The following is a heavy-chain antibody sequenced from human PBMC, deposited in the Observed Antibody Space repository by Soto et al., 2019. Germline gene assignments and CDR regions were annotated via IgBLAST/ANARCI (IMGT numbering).Heavy chain of an antibody. D-gene: IGHD3-10*01. CDR3: ARKPMVRGIIGYFDY. CDR1: GGSISSSSYY. Sequence: QLQLQESGPGLVKPSETLSLTCTVSGGSISSSSYYWGWIRQPPGKGLEWIGSIYYSGNTYYKPSLNSRVSISVDTSQNQFSLKLTSVTAADTAVYYCARKPMVRGIIGYFDYWGQGALVTVSS. CDR2: IYYSGNT. V-gene: IGHV4-39*01. J-gene: IGHJ4*02.